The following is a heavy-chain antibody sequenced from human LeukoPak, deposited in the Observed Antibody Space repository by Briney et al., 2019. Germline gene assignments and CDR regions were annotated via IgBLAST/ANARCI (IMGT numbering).Heavy chain of an antibody. J-gene: IGHJ4*02. D-gene: IGHD6-6*01. CDR2: INHSGST. Sequence: SETLSLTCAVYGGSFSGYYWSWIRQPPGKELEWIGEINHSGSTNYNPSLKSRVTISVDTSKNQFSLKLSSVTAADTAVYYCARGRGAARSRGYFDYWGQGTLVTVSS. V-gene: IGHV4-34*01. CDR1: GGSFSGYY. CDR3: ARGRGAARSRGYFDY.